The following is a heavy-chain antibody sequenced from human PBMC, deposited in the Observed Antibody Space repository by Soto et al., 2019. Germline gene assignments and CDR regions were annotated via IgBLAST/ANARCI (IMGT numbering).Heavy chain of an antibody. CDR1: GFSVSSNS. J-gene: IGHJ5*02. CDR3: ATELSGSWYNWFDP. D-gene: IGHD5-12*01. V-gene: IGHV3-53*01. CDR2: IHSDVTT. Sequence: EMQLVESGGGLIQPGGSLRLSCAASGFSVSSNSMSWVRQAPGKGLEWVSVIHSDVTTYYADSVKGRFIISRDNSQDTLYLPMNRLRAEDTAVYYWATELSGSWYNWFDPWGQGTLVTVSS.